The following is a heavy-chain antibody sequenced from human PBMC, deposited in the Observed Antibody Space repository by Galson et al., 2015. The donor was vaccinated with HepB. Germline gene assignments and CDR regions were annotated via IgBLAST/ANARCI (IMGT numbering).Heavy chain of an antibody. Sequence: ETLSLTCTVSGGSISSSSYYWGWIRQPPGKGLEWIGSIYYSGSTYYNPSLKSRVTISVDTSKNQFSLKLSSVTAADTAVYYCARVGITIFWGAIDYWGQGTLVTVSS. D-gene: IGHD3-9*01. J-gene: IGHJ4*02. CDR2: IYYSGST. CDR3: ARVGITIFWGAIDY. CDR1: GGSISSSSYY. V-gene: IGHV4-39*07.